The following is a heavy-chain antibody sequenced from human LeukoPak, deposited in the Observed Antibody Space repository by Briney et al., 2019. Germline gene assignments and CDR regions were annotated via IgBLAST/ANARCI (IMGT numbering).Heavy chain of an antibody. J-gene: IGHJ4*02. CDR3: AREWEWELLYDY. D-gene: IGHD1-26*01. V-gene: IGHV4-30-4*08. Sequence: PSETLSLTCTVSGGSISSGDYYWSRIRQPPGKGLEWIGYIYYSGSTYYNPSLKSRVTISVDTSKNQFSLKLSSVTAADTAVYYCAREWEWELLYDYWGQGTLVTVSS. CDR2: IYYSGST. CDR1: GGSISSGDYY.